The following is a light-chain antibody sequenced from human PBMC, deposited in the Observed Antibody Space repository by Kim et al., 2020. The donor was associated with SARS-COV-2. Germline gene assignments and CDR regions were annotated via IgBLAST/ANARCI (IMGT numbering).Light chain of an antibody. J-gene: IGKJ2*01. CDR2: RAS. CDR3: KEYDSHPYT. CDR1: QSVSSW. V-gene: IGKV1-5*03. Sequence: DIQMTQSPSTLSASVGDRVTITCRASQSVSSWLAWYQQKPGKAPKLLIYRASTLEGGVPSRFSGRGSGTEFTLTINSLQPDDFATYSCKEYDSHPYTFGQGTKVE.